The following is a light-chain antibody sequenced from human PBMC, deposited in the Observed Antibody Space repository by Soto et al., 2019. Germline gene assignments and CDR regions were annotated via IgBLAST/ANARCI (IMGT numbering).Light chain of an antibody. CDR2: EVS. J-gene: IGLJ3*02. CDR1: SSDVGGYNY. CDR3: SSYTSTSTRM. V-gene: IGLV2-14*01. Sequence: QSALTQPASVSGSPGQSMTISCTGTSSDVGGYNYVSWYQQHPGKAPKLIIYEVSNRPSGVSNRFSGSKSGNTASLTISGLQAEDEADYYCSSYTSTSTRMFGGGTNLTVL.